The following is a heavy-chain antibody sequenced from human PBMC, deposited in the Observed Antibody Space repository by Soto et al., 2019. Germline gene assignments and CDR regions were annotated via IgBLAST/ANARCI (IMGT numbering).Heavy chain of an antibody. Sequence: EVQLVESGGGLVQPGGSLRLSCAVSGFTVSSKYMSWVRQAPGKGLEWVSPINRGGSISYADSVKGRFTISRDNSENTLYLQMSTLGVEDTAVYYCTRGDVHCRGGTCYGITMDVWGKGTTVTVSS. CDR2: INRGGSI. CDR1: GFTVSSKY. CDR3: TRGDVHCRGGTCYGITMDV. V-gene: IGHV3-66*01. J-gene: IGHJ6*03. D-gene: IGHD2-15*01.